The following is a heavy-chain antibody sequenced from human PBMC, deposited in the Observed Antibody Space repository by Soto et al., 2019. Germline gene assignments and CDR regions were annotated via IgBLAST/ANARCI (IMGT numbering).Heavy chain of an antibody. CDR1: GFTFSSDA. V-gene: IGHV3-30-3*01. CDR3: ARDVLHSSGWAYYFDY. J-gene: IGHJ4*02. D-gene: IGHD6-19*01. Sequence: GSRRLSCAASGFTFSSDARHGVRQAPGKGLEWVAGISYDGSNKYYADSVKGRFTISRDNSKNTLYLQMNSLRAEDTAVYYCARDVLHSSGWAYYFDYWGQGTLVTV. CDR2: ISYDGSNK.